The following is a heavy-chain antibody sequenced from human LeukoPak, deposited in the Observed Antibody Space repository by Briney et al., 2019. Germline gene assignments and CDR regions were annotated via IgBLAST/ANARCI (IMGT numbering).Heavy chain of an antibody. D-gene: IGHD6-19*01. CDR1: GFTFDDYA. CDR3: AGYSSGWYHLFDY. CDR2: INSDGSST. V-gene: IGHV3-74*01. J-gene: IGHJ4*02. Sequence: GRSLRLSCAASGFTFDDYAMHWVRQAPGKGLVWVSRINSDGSSTSYADSVKGRFTISRDNAKNTLYLQMNSLRAEDTAVYYCAGYSSGWYHLFDYWGQGTLVTVSS.